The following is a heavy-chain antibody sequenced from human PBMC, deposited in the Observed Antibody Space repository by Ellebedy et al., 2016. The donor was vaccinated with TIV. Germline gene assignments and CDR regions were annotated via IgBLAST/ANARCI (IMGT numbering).Heavy chain of an antibody. D-gene: IGHD3-9*01. J-gene: IGHJ4*02. V-gene: IGHV1-69*13. Sequence: AASVKVSCKASGGTFSSYAISWVRQAPGQGLEWMGGIIPIFGTANYAQKFQGRVTITADESTSTAYMELSSLRSEDTAVYYCARGAYDDNYDYWGQGTLVTVSS. CDR1: GGTFSSYA. CDR2: IIPIFGTA. CDR3: ARGAYDDNYDY.